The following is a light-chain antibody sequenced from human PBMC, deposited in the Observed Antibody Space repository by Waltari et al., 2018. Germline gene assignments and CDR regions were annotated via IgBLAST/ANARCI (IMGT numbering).Light chain of an antibody. CDR3: QQYYSTPFT. CDR1: LSILHSTDNSNQ. Sequence: DIVMTQSPDSLSVSLGERATINCQSSLSILHSTDNSNQLGWNHQKSGQSPKWLIYGASTRESVFPDRFRGSGSGTDFTLTISSLQTEDVAVYYCQQYYSTPFTFGPGTKVDIK. V-gene: IGKV4-1*01. CDR2: GAS. J-gene: IGKJ3*01.